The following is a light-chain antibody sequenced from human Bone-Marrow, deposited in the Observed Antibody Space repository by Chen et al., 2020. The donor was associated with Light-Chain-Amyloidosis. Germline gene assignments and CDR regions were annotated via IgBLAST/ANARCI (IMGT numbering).Light chain of an antibody. V-gene: IGLV3-21*02. CDR3: QVWDRSSDRPV. CDR2: DDS. J-gene: IGLJ3*02. Sequence: SYVLTQPSSVSVAPGQTATIACGGNNIVSTSVHWYQLTPGQAPLLVVYDDSDRPSGIPERLSGSNSGNTATLTISRVEAGDEADYYCQVWDRSSDRPVFGGGTKLTVL. CDR1: NIVSTS.